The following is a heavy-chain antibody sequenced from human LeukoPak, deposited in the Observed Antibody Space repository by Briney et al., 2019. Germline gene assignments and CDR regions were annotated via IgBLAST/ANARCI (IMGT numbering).Heavy chain of an antibody. CDR3: ARRTYFDTRHFDY. V-gene: IGHV5-51*01. Sequence: GESLKISCKTSGFRFSRYWIAWVRQMPGKGLEWMGIISPGDPEIRYSPSFQGQVTISADKSISTAFLHWSNLKASDSAIYFCARRTYFDTRHFDYWGQGTLVTVSS. J-gene: IGHJ4*02. D-gene: IGHD3-22*01. CDR2: ISPGDPEI. CDR1: GFRFSRYW.